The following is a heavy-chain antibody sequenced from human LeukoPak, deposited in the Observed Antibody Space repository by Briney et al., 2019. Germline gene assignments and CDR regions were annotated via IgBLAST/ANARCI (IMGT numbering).Heavy chain of an antibody. Sequence: PGGSLRLSCAASGFTFSSYAMSWVRQAPGKGLEWVSAISGSGGSTYYADSVKGRFTISRDNSKNTLYLQMDSLRAEDTAVYYCAKAPLAHHNYYFDYWGQGTLVTVSS. D-gene: IGHD1-20*01. J-gene: IGHJ4*02. CDR1: GFTFSSYA. CDR3: AKAPLAHHNYYFDY. V-gene: IGHV3-23*01. CDR2: ISGSGGST.